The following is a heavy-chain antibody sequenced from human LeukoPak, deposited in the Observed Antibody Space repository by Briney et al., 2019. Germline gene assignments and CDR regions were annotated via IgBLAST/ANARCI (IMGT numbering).Heavy chain of an antibody. CDR3: ARGGSYHIDY. J-gene: IGHJ4*02. CDR2: IYYSGST. V-gene: IGHV4-39*01. Sequence: RSSETLPLTCTVSGGSISSSSYYWGWIRQPPGKGLEWIGSIYYSGSTYYNPSLKSRVTISVDTSKNQFSLKLSSVTAADTAVYYCARGGSYHIDYWGQGTLVTVSS. CDR1: GGSISSSSYY. D-gene: IGHD1-26*01.